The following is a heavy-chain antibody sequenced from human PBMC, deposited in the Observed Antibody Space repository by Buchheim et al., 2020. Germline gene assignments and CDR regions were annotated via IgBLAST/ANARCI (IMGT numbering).Heavy chain of an antibody. CDR1: GFTFSSYS. CDR2: ISSSSYI. J-gene: IGHJ4*02. V-gene: IGHV3-21*01. Sequence: EVQLVESGGGLVKPGGSLRLSCAASGFTFSSYSMNWVRQAPGKGLEWVSSISSSSYIYYADSVKGRFTISRDNAKNSLYLQMNSLRAEDTAVYYCAREAYCGGDCYNPDYFDYWGQGTL. CDR3: AREAYCGGDCYNPDYFDY. D-gene: IGHD2-21*02.